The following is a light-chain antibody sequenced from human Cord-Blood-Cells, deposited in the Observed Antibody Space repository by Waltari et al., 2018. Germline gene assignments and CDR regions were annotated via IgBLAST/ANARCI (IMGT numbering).Light chain of an antibody. CDR2: GAS. V-gene: IGKV3-20*01. Sequence: EIVLTQSPGTLSLSPGERATLACRASQTVSSSYLAWYQQKPGQGPRLLIYGASSRATGIPDRFSGSGSGTDFTLTISRLEPEDFAVYYCQQYGSSPPMYTFGQGTKLEIK. CDR1: QTVSSSY. J-gene: IGKJ2*01. CDR3: QQYGSSPPMYT.